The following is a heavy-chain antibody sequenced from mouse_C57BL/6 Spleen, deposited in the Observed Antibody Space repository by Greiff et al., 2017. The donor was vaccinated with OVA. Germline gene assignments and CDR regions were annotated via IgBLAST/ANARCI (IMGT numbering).Heavy chain of an antibody. CDR2: IWSGGST. Sequence: VQLVESGPGLVQPSQSLSITCTVSGFSLTSYGVHWVRQSPGKGLEWLGVIWSGGSTDYNAAFLSSLSISKDKSKSQVFFKRNSLQADDTAIYYCARNGMITAGGYFDVWGTGTTVTVSS. CDR3: ARNGMITAGGYFDV. J-gene: IGHJ1*03. CDR1: GFSLTSYG. D-gene: IGHD2-4*01. V-gene: IGHV2-2*01.